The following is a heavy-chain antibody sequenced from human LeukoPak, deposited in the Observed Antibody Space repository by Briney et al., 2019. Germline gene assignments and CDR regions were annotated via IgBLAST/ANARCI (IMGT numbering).Heavy chain of an antibody. J-gene: IGHJ4*02. D-gene: IGHD4-17*01. CDR2: ISGSGGST. V-gene: IGHV3-23*01. CDR1: GFTFSSYA. CDR3: GKGRGRYGDYLFDY. Sequence: GGSLRLSCAASGFTFSSYAMSWVRQAPGKGLEWVSAISGSGGSTYYADSVKGRFTISRDNSKNTLYLQMNSLRAEDTAVYYCGKGRGRYGDYLFDYWGQGTVVSVSS.